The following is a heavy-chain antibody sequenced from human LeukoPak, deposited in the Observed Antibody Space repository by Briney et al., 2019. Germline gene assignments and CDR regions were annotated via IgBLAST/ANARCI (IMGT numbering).Heavy chain of an antibody. V-gene: IGHV3-53*01. CDR2: IYSGGST. Sequence: GGSLRLSCAASGFTVSSNYMSWVRQAPGKGLEWVSVIYSGGSTYYADSVKGRFTISRDNSKNTLYLQMNSLRADDTAVYYCARTTGIAVAGTFDYWGQGTLVTVSS. J-gene: IGHJ4*02. CDR1: GFTVSSNY. CDR3: ARTTGIAVAGTFDY. D-gene: IGHD6-19*01.